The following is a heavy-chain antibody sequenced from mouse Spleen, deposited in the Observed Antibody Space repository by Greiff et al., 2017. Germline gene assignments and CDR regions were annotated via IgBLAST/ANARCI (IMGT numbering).Heavy chain of an antibody. CDR2: ISGGGGNT. V-gene: IGHV5-9*01. CDR1: GFTFSSYT. J-gene: IGHJ4*01. CDR3: ARHYYYGSSYYAMDY. Sequence: EVMLVESGGGLVKPGGSLKLSCAASGFTFSSYTMSWVRQTPEKRLEWVATISGGGGNTYYPDSVKGRFTISRDNAKNTLYLQMSSLRSEDTALYYCARHYYYGSSYYAMDYWGQGTSVTVSS. D-gene: IGHD1-1*01.